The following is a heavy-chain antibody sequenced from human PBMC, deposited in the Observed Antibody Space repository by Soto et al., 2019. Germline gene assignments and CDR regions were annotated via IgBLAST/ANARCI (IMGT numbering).Heavy chain of an antibody. CDR3: ARDAETVTTTYCFDY. D-gene: IGHD4-17*01. CDR2: IWYDVNNK. CDR1: GFTFSSYA. V-gene: IGHV3-33*01. J-gene: IGHJ4*02. Sequence: GGSLRLSCAASGFTFSSYAMHWVRQAPGKGLEWVAVIWYDVNNKYYADSVKGRFTISRDNSKNTLYLQMDSLRADDTAVYYCARDAETVTTTYCFDYWGQGTLVTVSS.